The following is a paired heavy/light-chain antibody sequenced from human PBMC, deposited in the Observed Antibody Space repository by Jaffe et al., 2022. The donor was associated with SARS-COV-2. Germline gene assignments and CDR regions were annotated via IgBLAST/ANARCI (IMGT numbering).Heavy chain of an antibody. CDR2: INSDGSNK. J-gene: IGHJ4*02. D-gene: IGHD1-26*01. CDR3: AGANYSGNYPLDF. V-gene: IGHV3-74*01. Sequence: EVQAVESGGGLVQPGGSLRLSCEGSGFNLHSGWMHWVRQAPGKGLVWVSRINSDGSNKIYADSVKGRFTISRDNVKNTLYLQMSSLSVEDTAVYFCAGANYSGNYPLDFWGQGTLVTVSS. CDR1: GFNLHSGW.
Light chain of an antibody. CDR2: WAS. J-gene: IGKJ2*01. CDR3: HQYYSFPYT. V-gene: IGKV4-1*01. CDR1: QSVLYSSKNLNY. Sequence: DIVMTQSPDSLAVSLGERATISCKSSQSVLYSSKNLNYLAWYQQKPGQPPKLLIYWASTRESGVPGRFSGSGSGTDFTLTITSVQAEDVAVYSCHQYYSFPYTFGQGTKLEI.